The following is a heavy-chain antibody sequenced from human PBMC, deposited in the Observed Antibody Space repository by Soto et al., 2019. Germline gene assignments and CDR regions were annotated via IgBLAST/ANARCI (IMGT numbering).Heavy chain of an antibody. CDR1: GFTFNSYT. V-gene: IGHV3-23*01. CDR2: ISGSGGTT. CDR3: ERFGIATPGGLDY. D-gene: IGHD6-13*01. Sequence: EVQLLESGGGLVQPGGSLRLSCAASGFTFNSYTMSWVRQAPGKGLAWVSSISGSGGTTYYADPVKGRFTISRDNSKTTLYLEMNHPRAEDTAVYYCERFGIATPGGLDYWGQGTLVTVSS. J-gene: IGHJ4*02.